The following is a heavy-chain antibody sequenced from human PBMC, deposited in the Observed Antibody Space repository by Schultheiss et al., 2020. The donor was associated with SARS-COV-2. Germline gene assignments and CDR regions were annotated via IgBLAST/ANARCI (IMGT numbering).Heavy chain of an antibody. D-gene: IGHD6-6*01. CDR3: ARNAARLITRAQFDY. J-gene: IGHJ4*02. V-gene: IGHV3-21*01. CDR2: ISSSSSYI. Sequence: GESLKISCADSGFSFIYDYMNWVRQAPGKGLEWVSSISSSSSYIYYADSVKGRFTISRDNAKNSLYLQMNSLRAEDTAVYYCARNAARLITRAQFDYWGQGTLVTVSS. CDR1: GFSFIYDY.